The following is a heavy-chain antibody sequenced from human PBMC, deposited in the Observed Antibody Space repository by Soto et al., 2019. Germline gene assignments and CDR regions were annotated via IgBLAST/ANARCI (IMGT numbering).Heavy chain of an antibody. J-gene: IGHJ4*02. CDR2: IIPRSAKS. V-gene: IGHV1-18*04. Sequence: ASVKVSCKASGDMFDTYTITLMRQAPGRGLEWVGGIIPRSAKSNYAQKLQGRVTMTTDTSTSTAYMELRSLRSDDTAVYYCARDGRGYSGYWGQGTLVTVSS. D-gene: IGHD5-12*01. CDR3: ARDGRGYSGY. CDR1: GDMFDTYT.